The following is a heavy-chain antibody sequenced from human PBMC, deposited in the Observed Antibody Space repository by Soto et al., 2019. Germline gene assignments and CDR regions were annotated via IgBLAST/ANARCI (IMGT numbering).Heavy chain of an antibody. Sequence: ASVKVSCKASGYTFTGYYMHWVRQAPGQGLEWMGRINPNSGGTNYAQKFQGRVTMTRDTSISTAYMELSRLRSDDTAVYYCARVGYCSSTSCRYYYGMDVWGQGTTVTVSS. D-gene: IGHD2-2*01. CDR3: ARVGYCSSTSCRYYYGMDV. CDR1: GYTFTGYY. V-gene: IGHV1-2*06. CDR2: INPNSGGT. J-gene: IGHJ6*02.